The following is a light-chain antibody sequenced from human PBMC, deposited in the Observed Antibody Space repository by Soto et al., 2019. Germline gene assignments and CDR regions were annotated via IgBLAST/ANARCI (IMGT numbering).Light chain of an antibody. J-gene: IGKJ1*01. CDR3: QQYSNWPRT. Sequence: EIVMTQSPATLSLSPGERATLSCRASQSVSDYLAWYQQTRRQPPRLLVYTASTRATGIPARFSGSGSGTEFTLTISSLQSEDFAVYYCQQYSNWPRTFGQGTKVEIK. CDR2: TAS. V-gene: IGKV3-15*01. CDR1: QSVSDY.